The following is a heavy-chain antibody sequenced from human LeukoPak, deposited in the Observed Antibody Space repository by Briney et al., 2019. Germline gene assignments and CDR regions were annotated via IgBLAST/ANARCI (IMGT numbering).Heavy chain of an antibody. D-gene: IGHD3-10*01. CDR2: IFHSGSI. J-gene: IGHJ3*02. V-gene: IGHV4-61*01. Sequence: SETLSLTCTVSGGSVSDGYYYWNWIRQPPGKGLEWIGYIFHSGSINNNPSLKSRVTISVDRSKNQFSLKLSSVTAADTAVYYCAAMVRGVIIQDAFDIWGQGTMVTVSS. CDR3: AAMVRGVIIQDAFDI. CDR1: GGSVSDGYYY.